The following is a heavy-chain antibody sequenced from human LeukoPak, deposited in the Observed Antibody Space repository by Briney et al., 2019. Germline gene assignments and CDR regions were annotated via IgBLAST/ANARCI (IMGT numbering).Heavy chain of an antibody. CDR1: GYSLSELS. CDR2: FDPEDGET. CDR3: GTDTAMDLDY. V-gene: IGHV1-24*01. D-gene: IGHD5-18*01. J-gene: IGHJ4*02. Sequence: ASVKVSCKVPGYSLSELSMHWVRQAPGKGLEWMGGFDPEDGETIYAQKFQGRVTMTEDTSTDTAYMELSSLRSEDTAVYYCGTDTAMDLDYWGQGTLVTVSS.